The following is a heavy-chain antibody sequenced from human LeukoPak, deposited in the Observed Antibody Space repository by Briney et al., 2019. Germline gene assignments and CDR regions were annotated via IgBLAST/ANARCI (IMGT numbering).Heavy chain of an antibody. J-gene: IGHJ5*02. CDR2: IYYSGST. V-gene: IGHV4-39*01. Sequence: KPSETLSLTCTDSGGSISSSSYYWGWIRQPPGKGLEWIGSIYYSGSTYYNPSLKSRLTISVDTSKNQFSLKLSSVTAADTAVYHSARHWGGRLFYSGSYYSLGFDPWGQGTLVTVSS. CDR3: ARHWGGRLFYSGSYYSLGFDP. CDR1: GGSISSSSYY. D-gene: IGHD1-26*01.